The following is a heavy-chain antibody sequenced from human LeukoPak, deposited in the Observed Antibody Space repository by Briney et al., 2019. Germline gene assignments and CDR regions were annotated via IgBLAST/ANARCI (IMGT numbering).Heavy chain of an antibody. CDR1: GDSIGSTNYY. CDR2: IYYSGST. V-gene: IGHV4-39*01. CDR3: ARHRRYYGSGSYYSDFDS. J-gene: IGHJ4*02. Sequence: SETLSLTCTVSGDSIGSTNYYWGWIRQPPGTGLEWIGSIYYSGSTYYNPSLESRVTISADMSRNYFSLRLSSVTAADTAIYYCARHRRYYGSGSYYSDFDSWGQGTLVTVSS. D-gene: IGHD3-10*01.